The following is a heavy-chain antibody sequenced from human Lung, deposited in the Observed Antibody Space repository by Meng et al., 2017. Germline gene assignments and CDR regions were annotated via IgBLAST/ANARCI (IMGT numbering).Heavy chain of an antibody. Sequence: LPKLSQGPVNPSQTLYLTCTVHGDSISSSNYYWSWIRQPPGKGLEWSGHIYNSGSTYYNPSLKSRITISVDTSKNQFSLKLSSVTAADTAVYYCARGQKGYFDLWGRGTLVTVSS. CDR3: ARGQKGYFDL. CDR1: GDSISSSNYY. V-gene: IGHV4-30-4*01. J-gene: IGHJ2*01. CDR2: IYNSGST.